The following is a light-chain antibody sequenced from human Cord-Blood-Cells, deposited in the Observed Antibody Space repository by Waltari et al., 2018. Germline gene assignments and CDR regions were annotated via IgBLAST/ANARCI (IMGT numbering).Light chain of an antibody. J-gene: IGLJ2*01. CDR3: SSYTSSSTYVV. CDR1: SSDVGGYNY. V-gene: IGLV2-14*01. CDR2: DVS. Sequence: QSALTQPASVSGSPGQSITISCTGTSSDVGGYNYVSWYQQHPGKAPKLMIYDVSNRPSGVSKRFSGPKSGNTASLTISGLQAEDEADYYCSSYTSSSTYVVFGGGTKLTVL.